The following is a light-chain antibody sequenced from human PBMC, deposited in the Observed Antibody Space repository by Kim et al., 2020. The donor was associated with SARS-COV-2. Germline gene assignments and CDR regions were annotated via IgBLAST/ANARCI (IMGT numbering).Light chain of an antibody. J-gene: IGKJ1*01. Sequence: ASVGDRVTITCRASQGISNALALYQQKPGKGPKVLIYDAYTLQSGVPSRFSGSGSGTEFTLTISSLQPEDVATYYCQKYNSAPWTLGQGTKVDIK. V-gene: IGKV1-27*01. CDR3: QKYNSAPWT. CDR2: DAY. CDR1: QGISNA.